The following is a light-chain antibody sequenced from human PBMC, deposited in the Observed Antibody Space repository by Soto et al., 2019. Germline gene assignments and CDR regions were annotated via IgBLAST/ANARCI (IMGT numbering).Light chain of an antibody. V-gene: IGKV3-20*01. Sequence: EIVLTQSPGTLSSSPGERATLSCRASQSVSSNYLAWYQQKPGQAPRLLIFGASSRATGIPDRFSGSGSGTDFTLTISRLEPEDCAVYYCQQYGSSPRTFGGGTKVEIK. CDR2: GAS. CDR3: QQYGSSPRT. CDR1: QSVSSNY. J-gene: IGKJ4*01.